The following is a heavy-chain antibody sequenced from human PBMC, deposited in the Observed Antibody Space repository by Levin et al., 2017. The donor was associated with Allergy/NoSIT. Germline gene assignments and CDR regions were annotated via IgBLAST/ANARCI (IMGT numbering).Heavy chain of an antibody. Sequence: GGSLRLSCAASGFTFNNYWMVWVRQAPGRGLESVASIRGAGGQANLVDSVKGRFTISRDNAANSLHLQMNSLRHEDTGLYYGVRAGAPWGVEMWGQGTMVTGSS. CDR3: VRAGAPWGVEM. V-gene: IGHV3-7*01. CDR2: IRGAGGQA. CDR1: GFTFNNYW. D-gene: IGHD3-10*01. J-gene: IGHJ3*02.